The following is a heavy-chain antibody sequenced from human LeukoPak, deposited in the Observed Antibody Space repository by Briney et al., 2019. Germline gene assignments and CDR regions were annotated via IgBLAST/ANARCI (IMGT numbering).Heavy chain of an antibody. CDR1: GYTFTSYG. V-gene: IGHV1-18*01. D-gene: IGHD6-6*01. CDR2: ISAYNGNT. CDR3: AIEYSSSSGLRFDY. Sequence: ASVKVSCKASGYTFTSYGLSWVRQAPGQGLEWMGWISAYNGNTNYAQKLQGRVTMTTDTSTSIAYMELRSLRSDDTAVYYCAIEYSSSSGLRFDYWGQGTLVTVSS. J-gene: IGHJ4*02.